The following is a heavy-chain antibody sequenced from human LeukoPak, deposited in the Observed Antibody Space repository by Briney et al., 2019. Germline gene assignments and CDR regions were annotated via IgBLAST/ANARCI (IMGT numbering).Heavy chain of an antibody. J-gene: IGHJ4*02. Sequence: SETLSLTCAVYGGSFSGSYWNWIRQPPGKGLEWIGEINHSGSTNYNPSLKSRVTISVDTSKNQFSLKLGSVTAADTAVYYCAGRQWYLLTTTPDYWGQGTLVTVSS. CDR3: AGRQWYLLTTTPDY. D-gene: IGHD2-15*01. CDR2: INHSGST. V-gene: IGHV4-34*01. CDR1: GGSFSGSY.